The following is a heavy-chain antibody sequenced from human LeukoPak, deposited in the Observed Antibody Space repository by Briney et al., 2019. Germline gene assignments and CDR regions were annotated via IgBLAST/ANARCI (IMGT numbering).Heavy chain of an antibody. J-gene: IGHJ4*02. V-gene: IGHV3-7*01. CDR3: ASLDY. CDR1: GFTFSSSW. Sequence: GGSLRLSCAASGFTFSSSWMNWVRQAPGKGLEWVANIKQDGSEKYYVDSVKGRFTISRDNAKNSLYLQMNTLRAEHTAVYYCASLDYWGQGTLVTVSS. CDR2: IKQDGSEK.